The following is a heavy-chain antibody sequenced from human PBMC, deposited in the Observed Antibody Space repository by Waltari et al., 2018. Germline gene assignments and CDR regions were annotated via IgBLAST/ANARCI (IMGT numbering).Heavy chain of an antibody. CDR1: GGSFSGYY. Sequence: QVQLQQWGAGLLKPSETLSLTCAVYGGSFSGYYWSWIRQPPGKGREWIGEINHSGSTNYNPSLKSRVTISVDTSKNQFSLKLSSVTAADTAVYYCARGGVEIPTGFDPWGQGTLVTVSS. V-gene: IGHV4-34*01. CDR2: INHSGST. J-gene: IGHJ5*02. CDR3: ARGGVEIPTGFDP.